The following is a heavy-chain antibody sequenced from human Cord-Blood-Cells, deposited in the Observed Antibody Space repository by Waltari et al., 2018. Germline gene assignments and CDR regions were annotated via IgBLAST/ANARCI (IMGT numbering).Heavy chain of an antibody. V-gene: IGHV3-48*03. D-gene: IGHD6-13*01. CDR1: GFTFSSSE. CDR2: ISSSGMTI. CDR3: ARDMSSSWYTDAFDI. Sequence: EVQLVESGGGLVQPGGSLRLSCAASGFTFSSSEMNWVRQAPGKGLEWVSYISSSGMTIYYADSVKGRFTISRDNAKNSLYLQMNSLRAEDTAIYYCARDMSSSWYTDAFDIWGQGTMVTVSS. J-gene: IGHJ3*02.